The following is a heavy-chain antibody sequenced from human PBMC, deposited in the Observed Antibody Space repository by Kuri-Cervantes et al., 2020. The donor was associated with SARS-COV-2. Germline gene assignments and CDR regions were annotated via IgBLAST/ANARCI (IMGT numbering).Heavy chain of an antibody. CDR3: ARGAIDY. V-gene: IGHV1-24*01. CDR1: GYTLTELS. Sequence: ASVKVSCKVSGYTLTELSMHWVRQAPGKGLEWMGGFDPEDGETIYAQKFQGRVTMTRDTSTSTVYMELSRLRSEDTAVYYCARGAIDYWGQGTLVTVSS. J-gene: IGHJ4*02. CDR2: FDPEDGET.